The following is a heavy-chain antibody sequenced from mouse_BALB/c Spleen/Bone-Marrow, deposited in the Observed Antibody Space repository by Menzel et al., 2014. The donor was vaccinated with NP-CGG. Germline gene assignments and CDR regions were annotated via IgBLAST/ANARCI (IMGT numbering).Heavy chain of an antibody. Sequence: EVNLVESGGGLVQPKGSLKLSCAASGFTLNTYAMNWVRQAPGKGLEGVARIRSKSNNYATYYADSVKDRFTISRDDSQSMLYLQMNNLKTEDTAMYYCVRQNYDYAWFAYWGQGTLVTVSA. D-gene: IGHD2-4*01. CDR3: VRQNYDYAWFAY. J-gene: IGHJ3*01. CDR1: GFTLNTYA. V-gene: IGHV10-1*02. CDR2: IRSKSNNYAT.